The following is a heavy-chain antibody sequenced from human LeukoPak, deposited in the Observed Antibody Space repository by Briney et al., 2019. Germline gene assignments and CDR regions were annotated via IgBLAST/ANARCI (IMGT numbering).Heavy chain of an antibody. Sequence: ASVKVSCKASGYTFTKYYIHWVRQAPGQGLEWMGLINPGGDNTNYAQSFQGRVTMTRDTSMSTVYMELSSLRSEDTAIYYCARIRDGYNDAYDIWGQGTVVTVPS. J-gene: IGHJ3*02. CDR2: INPGGDNT. V-gene: IGHV1-46*01. D-gene: IGHD5-24*01. CDR3: ARIRDGYNDAYDI. CDR1: GYTFTKYY.